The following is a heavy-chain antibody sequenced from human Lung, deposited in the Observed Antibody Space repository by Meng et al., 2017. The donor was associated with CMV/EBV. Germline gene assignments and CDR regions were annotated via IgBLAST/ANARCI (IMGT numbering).Heavy chain of an antibody. V-gene: IGHV3-21*01. D-gene: IGHD5-18*01. Sequence: ESXKISXAASGFTFSSYSMNWVRQAPGKGLEWVSSISSSSSYIYYADSVKGRFTISRDNAKNSLYLQMNSLRAEDTAVYYCARDLGNSYGYDYYYYYGMDVWGQGXTVTVSS. J-gene: IGHJ6*02. CDR2: ISSSSSYI. CDR1: GFTFSSYS. CDR3: ARDLGNSYGYDYYYYYGMDV.